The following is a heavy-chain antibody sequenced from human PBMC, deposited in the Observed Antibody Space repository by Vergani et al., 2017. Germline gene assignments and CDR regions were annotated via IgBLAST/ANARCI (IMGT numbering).Heavy chain of an antibody. Sequence: EVQLVESGGGLVQPGGSLRLSCAASGFTVSSNYMSWVRQAPGKGLEWVSVIYSGGSTYYADSLKGRFTISRDNSKNTLYLQINSLRAEDTAVYYCARGRINWFDRWNQGSLLTVSS. V-gene: IGHV3-66*02. J-gene: IGHJ5*02. CDR3: ARGRINWFDR. CDR1: GFTVSSNY. D-gene: IGHD1-26*01. CDR2: IYSGGST.